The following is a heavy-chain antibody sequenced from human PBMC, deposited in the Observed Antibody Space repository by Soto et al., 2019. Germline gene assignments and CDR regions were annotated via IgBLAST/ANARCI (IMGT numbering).Heavy chain of an antibody. CDR2: IYYGGST. J-gene: IGHJ4*02. CDR3: ARAFDDSSGYYGGLGY. V-gene: IGHV4-30-4*01. Sequence: TLSLTCTVSGGSISRGDYYWSWIRQPPGKGLEWIGYIYYGGSTYYNPSLESRLTISVETSRNQLSLKLSSVTAADTAVYYCARAFDDSSGYYGGLGYWGQGTLVTVCS. CDR1: GGSISRGDYY. D-gene: IGHD3-22*01.